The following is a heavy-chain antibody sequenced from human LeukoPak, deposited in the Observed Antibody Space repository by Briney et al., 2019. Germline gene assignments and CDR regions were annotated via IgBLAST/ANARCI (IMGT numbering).Heavy chain of an antibody. CDR3: ARGPSGYHNT. CDR1: GFTFSDHY. CDR2: ISQTGTDI. V-gene: IGHV3-11*04. J-gene: IGHJ4*02. D-gene: IGHD5-12*01. Sequence: GGSLRLSCAASGFTFSDHYMTWIRQAPGKGLEWVSYISQTGTDINYADSVKGRFTLSRDNARNSLYLQMNNLRVEDTAVYYCARGPSGYHNTGGQGTLVTVSS.